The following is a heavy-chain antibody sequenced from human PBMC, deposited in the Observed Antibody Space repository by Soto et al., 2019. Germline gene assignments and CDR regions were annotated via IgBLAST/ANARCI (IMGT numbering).Heavy chain of an antibody. V-gene: IGHV4-59*01. CDR2: IYYSGST. D-gene: IGHD6-6*01. CDR1: EGSISSYY. CDR3: ARIGLVPYAFDI. Sequence: SETLSLTCTFSEGSISSYYWGWIRQPPGKGLEWIGYIYYSGSTNYNPSLKSRVTISVDTSKNQFSLKLSSVTAADTAVYYCARIGLVPYAFDIWGQGTMVTVSS. J-gene: IGHJ3*02.